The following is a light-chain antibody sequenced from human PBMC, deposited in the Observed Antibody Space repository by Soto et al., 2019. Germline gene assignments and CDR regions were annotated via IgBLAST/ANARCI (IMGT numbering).Light chain of an antibody. Sequence: DIQMTQSPSTLSASVGDRVTITCRASQSISSWLAWYQQKPGKAPKLLIYDASSLESGVPSRFSGSGSGTEFTLTISSLQPDDFATYYCQQYNRYSTFGHGTKVEIK. CDR2: DAS. CDR1: QSISSW. V-gene: IGKV1-5*01. J-gene: IGKJ1*01. CDR3: QQYNRYST.